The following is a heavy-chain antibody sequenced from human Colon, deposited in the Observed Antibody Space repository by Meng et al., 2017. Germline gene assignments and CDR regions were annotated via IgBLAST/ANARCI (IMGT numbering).Heavy chain of an antibody. V-gene: IGHV4-4*02. CDR2: IYHSGNT. CDR1: GGSLSNSNW. CDR3: ASRGFSYGYVSF. J-gene: IGHJ4*02. D-gene: IGHD5-18*01. Sequence: QVHLQGSGPGLVKPSGTLSLTCAVSGGSLSNSNWWSWVRQSTGKGLEWIGEIYHSGNTNYNPSLKSRVTISVDKSKNQFSLKVSSVTAADTAVYYCASRGFSYGYVSFWGQGTLVTVSS.